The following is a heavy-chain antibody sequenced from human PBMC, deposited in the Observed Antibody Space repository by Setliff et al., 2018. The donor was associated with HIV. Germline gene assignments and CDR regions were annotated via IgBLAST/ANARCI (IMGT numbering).Heavy chain of an antibody. J-gene: IGHJ4*02. CDR2: IYYSGNT. CDR1: GGSISSANYY. V-gene: IGHV4-30-4*08. Sequence: SETLSLTCTVSGGSISSANYYWSWIRQPPGKGLEWIGYIYYSGNTYYNPSLNSRVTISLDTSKNQFSLKLTSVTAADTAVYYCARLSGGMVPNSWGQGTLVTVSS. D-gene: IGHD3-10*01. CDR3: ARLSGGMVPNS.